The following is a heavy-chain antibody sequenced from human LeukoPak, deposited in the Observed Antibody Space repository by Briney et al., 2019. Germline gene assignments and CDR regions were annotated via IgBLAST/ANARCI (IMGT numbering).Heavy chain of an antibody. V-gene: IGHV1-18*01. D-gene: IGHD1-1*01. J-gene: IGHJ5*02. CDR3: ARDPKKYNWNDVGSRGSVWFDP. CDR1: GYTFTSYG. Sequence: ASVKVSCKASGYTFTSYGISWVRQAPGQGLEWMGWMSAYNGNTNYAQKLQGRVTMTTDTSTSTAYMELRSLRSDDTAVYYCARDPKKYNWNDVGSRGSVWFDPWGQGTLVTVSS. CDR2: MSAYNGNT.